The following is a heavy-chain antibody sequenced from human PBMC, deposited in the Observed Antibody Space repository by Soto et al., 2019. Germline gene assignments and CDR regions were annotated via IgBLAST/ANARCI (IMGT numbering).Heavy chain of an antibody. J-gene: IGHJ5*02. Sequence: SETLSLTFTVSGGSISSYYWSWIRQPAGKGLEWIGRIYTSGSTNYNPSLKSRVTMSVDTSKNQFSLKLSSVTAADTAVYYCVRDLKCSGGSCYSYWFDPWGQGNRVTV. D-gene: IGHD2-15*01. CDR3: VRDLKCSGGSCYSYWFDP. V-gene: IGHV4-4*07. CDR2: IYTSGST. CDR1: GGSISSYY.